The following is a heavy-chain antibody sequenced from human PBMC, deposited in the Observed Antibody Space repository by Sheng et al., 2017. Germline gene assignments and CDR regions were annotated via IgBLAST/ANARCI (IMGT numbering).Heavy chain of an antibody. CDR3: AISGLEEAGIAAADGMDV. J-gene: IGHJ6*02. V-gene: IGHV4-34*01. CDR1: GGSFSGYY. D-gene: IGHD6-13*01. Sequence: QVQLQQWGAGLLKPSETLSLTCAVYGGSFSGYYWSWIRQPPGKGLEWIGEINHSGSTNYNPSLKSRVTISVDTSKNQFSLKLSSVTAADTAVYYCAISGLEEAGIAAADGMDVWGQGTTVTVSS. CDR2: INHSGST.